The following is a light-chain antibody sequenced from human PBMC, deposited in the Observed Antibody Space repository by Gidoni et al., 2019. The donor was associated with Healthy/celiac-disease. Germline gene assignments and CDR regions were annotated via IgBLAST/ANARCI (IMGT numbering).Light chain of an antibody. CDR1: QSVSSY. CDR3: QQRSNWPRT. CDR2: DAS. Sequence: EIVLTQSPATLSLSPGERATLSCRASQSVSSYLAWYQQKPGQAPRLLIYDASNRATGIPARCSGSGSGTDFTLTSSSLEPEDFAVYYCQQRSNWPRTCGQGTKVEIK. V-gene: IGKV3-11*01. J-gene: IGKJ1*01.